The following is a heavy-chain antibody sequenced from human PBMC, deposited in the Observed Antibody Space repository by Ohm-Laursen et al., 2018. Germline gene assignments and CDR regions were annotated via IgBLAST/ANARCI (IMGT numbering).Heavy chain of an antibody. CDR3: ARGQPIDF. Sequence: SDTLSLTCTVSGGSISSTSYYWGWIRQPPGKGLEWIGSIYYTGSTYFNPSLQSRVTISVDTSKNQFSLNLSSVTAADTAMYYCARGQPIDFWGQGTLVTVSS. CDR1: GGSISSTSYY. J-gene: IGHJ4*02. CDR2: IYYTGST. V-gene: IGHV4-39*01.